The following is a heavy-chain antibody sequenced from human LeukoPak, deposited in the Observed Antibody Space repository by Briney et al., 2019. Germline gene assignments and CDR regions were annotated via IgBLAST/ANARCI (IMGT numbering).Heavy chain of an antibody. Sequence: GGSLRLSCAASGFTFSSYAMSWVRQAPGKGLEWVSAISGSGDSTNYADSVKGRFSISRDNSKNTVYLQMNNLRAEDTAVYYCARGDDYDGGFDYWGQGTLVTVSS. CDR2: ISGSGDST. J-gene: IGHJ4*02. V-gene: IGHV3-23*01. CDR1: GFTFSSYA. CDR3: ARGDDYDGGFDY. D-gene: IGHD4-23*01.